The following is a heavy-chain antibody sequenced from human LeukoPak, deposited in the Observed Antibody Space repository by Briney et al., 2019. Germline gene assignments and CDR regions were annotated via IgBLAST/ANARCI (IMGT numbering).Heavy chain of an antibody. D-gene: IGHD4-23*01. CDR3: AREKNGNEPFDY. Sequence: SETLSLTCTVSGASISSYYWSWIRQHPGKGLEWIGYLYNTRNTYYNPSLKSRVTISVDTSKNQFSLKVSSVTAADTAVYYCAREKNGNEPFDYWGQGTLVTVSS. CDR2: LYNTRNT. CDR1: GASISSYY. V-gene: IGHV4-59*01. J-gene: IGHJ4*02.